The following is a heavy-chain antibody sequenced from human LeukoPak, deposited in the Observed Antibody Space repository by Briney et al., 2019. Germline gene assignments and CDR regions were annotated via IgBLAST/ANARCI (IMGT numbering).Heavy chain of an antibody. Sequence: TGGSLRLSCAASGFTFSNAWMSWVRQAPGKGLEWVGRIKGKTDGGTTDYAAPVKGRFTISRDDSKNTLYLQMNSLKTEDTAVYYCTTGAKNCYDSSGYYYAGYYGMDVWGQGTTVTVSS. V-gene: IGHV3-15*01. J-gene: IGHJ6*02. CDR1: GFTFSNAW. CDR2: IKGKTDGGTT. CDR3: TTGAKNCYDSSGYYYAGYYGMDV. D-gene: IGHD3-22*01.